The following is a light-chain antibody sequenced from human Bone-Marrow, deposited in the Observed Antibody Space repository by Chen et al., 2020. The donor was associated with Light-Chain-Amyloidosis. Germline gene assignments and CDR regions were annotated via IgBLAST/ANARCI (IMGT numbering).Light chain of an antibody. J-gene: IGLJ1*01. CDR2: EDD. CDR1: NNDVGNYNF. CDR3: SSYGTTYV. V-gene: IGLV2-14*02. Sequence: HSALTQPASVSGSPGPSIIISCTETNNDVGNYNFVSWYQQQPGKAPRLVIYEDDKRPSEVPSRFSASKSGNTASRTISGLQPEDEADYYCSSYGTTYVFGSGTTVTVL.